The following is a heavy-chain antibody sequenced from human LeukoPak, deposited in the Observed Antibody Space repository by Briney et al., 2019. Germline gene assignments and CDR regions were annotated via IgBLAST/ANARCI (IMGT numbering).Heavy chain of an antibody. J-gene: IGHJ4*02. D-gene: IGHD6-6*01. CDR3: AKEGQQLVQGAYYFDY. CDR2: ISGSGGST. CDR1: GFTFSSYA. V-gene: IGHV3-23*01. Sequence: GGSLRLSCAASGFTFSSYAMSWVRQAPGKGLEWVSAISGSGGSTYYADSVKGRFTISRDNSKNTLCLQMNSLRAEDTAVYYCAKEGQQLVQGAYYFDYWGQGTLVTVSS.